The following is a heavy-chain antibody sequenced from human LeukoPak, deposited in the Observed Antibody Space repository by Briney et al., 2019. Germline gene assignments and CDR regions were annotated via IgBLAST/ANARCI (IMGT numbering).Heavy chain of an antibody. D-gene: IGHD6-13*01. CDR1: GYTFTGYY. Sequence: ASVKVSCKASGYTFTGYYMHWVRQAPGQGLEWMGWINPNSGGTNYAQKFQGRVTMTRDTSISTAYMELSRLRSDDTAVYYCARDPQEVSPYPVGPYSSSWYESKTYYWFDPWGQGTLVTVSS. CDR2: INPNSGGT. CDR3: ARDPQEVSPYPVGPYSSSWYESKTYYWFDP. V-gene: IGHV1-2*02. J-gene: IGHJ5*02.